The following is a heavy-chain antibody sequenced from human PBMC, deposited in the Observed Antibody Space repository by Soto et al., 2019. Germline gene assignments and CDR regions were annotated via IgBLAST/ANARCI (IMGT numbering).Heavy chain of an antibody. J-gene: IGHJ5*02. D-gene: IGHD3-3*01. CDR3: AKSTSGYYNLEENWFDP. V-gene: IGHV3-9*01. CDR1: GFIFDDYA. CDR2: ISWNSGSI. Sequence: PGGSLRLSCVVSGFIFDDYAMHWVRQVPGKGLEWVSGISWNSGSIDYADSVKGRFTISRDNAKNSLYLQMNSLRAEDTALYYCAKSTSGYYNLEENWFDPWGQGTLVTVSS.